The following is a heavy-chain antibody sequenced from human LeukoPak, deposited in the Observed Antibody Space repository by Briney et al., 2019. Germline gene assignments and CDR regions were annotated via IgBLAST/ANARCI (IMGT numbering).Heavy chain of an antibody. Sequence: GGSLRLSCAASGFTFSSYGMHLVRQAPGKGLEWVAVIWYDGSNKYYADSVKGRFTISRDNSKNTLYLQMNSLRAEDTAVYYCARQNTLYYGFWSGYYYFDYWGQGTLVTVSS. J-gene: IGHJ4*02. CDR1: GFTFSSYG. CDR2: IWYDGSNK. V-gene: IGHV3-33*01. D-gene: IGHD3-3*01. CDR3: ARQNTLYYGFWSGYYYFDY.